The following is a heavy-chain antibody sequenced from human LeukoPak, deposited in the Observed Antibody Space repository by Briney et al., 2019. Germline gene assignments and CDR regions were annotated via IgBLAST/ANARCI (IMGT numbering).Heavy chain of an antibody. V-gene: IGHV4-39*01. Sequence: SETLSLTCTVSGGSVSSSSYYWGWIRQPPGKGLEWIGSIFYSETTYYSPSLKSRITISVDTSTNQFSLKLSSVTAADTAVYFCARGQWLVPLDFWGQAILVTVSS. CDR1: GGSVSSSSYY. J-gene: IGHJ4*02. CDR2: IFYSETT. CDR3: ARGQWLVPLDF. D-gene: IGHD6-19*01.